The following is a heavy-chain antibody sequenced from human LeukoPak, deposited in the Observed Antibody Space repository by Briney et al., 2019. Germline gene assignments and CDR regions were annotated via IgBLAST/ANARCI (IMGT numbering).Heavy chain of an antibody. V-gene: IGHV3-43*02. Sequence: GGSLRLSCAASGFTFDDYAMHWVRQAPGKGLEWVSLISGDGGSTYYADSVKGRFTISRDNSKNSLYLQMNSLRTEDTALYYCANELRVGGFNWGQGTLVTVSS. D-gene: IGHD3-16*01. J-gene: IGHJ4*02. CDR1: GFTFDDYA. CDR2: ISGDGGST. CDR3: ANELRVGGFN.